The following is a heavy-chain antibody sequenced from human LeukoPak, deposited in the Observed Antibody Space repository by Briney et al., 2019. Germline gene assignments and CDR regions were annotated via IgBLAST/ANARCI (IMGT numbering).Heavy chain of an antibody. J-gene: IGHJ4*02. CDR3: ARLKRDGYNSPYFDY. CDR1: GGSISSYY. D-gene: IGHD5-24*01. Sequence: SETLSPTCTVSGGSISSYYWSWIRQPPGKGLEWIGSIYYSGSTYYNPSLKSRVTISVDTSKNQFSLKLSSVTAADTAVYYCARLKRDGYNSPYFDYWGQGTLVTVSS. CDR2: IYYSGST. V-gene: IGHV4-59*05.